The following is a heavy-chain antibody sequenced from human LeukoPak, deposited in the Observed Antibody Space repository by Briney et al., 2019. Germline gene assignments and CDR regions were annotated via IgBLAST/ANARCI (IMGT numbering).Heavy chain of an antibody. Sequence: SIYYSRSTYYNPSLKIRVTISVDTSKNQFSLKLSSVTAADTAVYYCARLLGATRFYGYFDYWGQGTLVTVSS. D-gene: IGHD1-26*01. J-gene: IGHJ4*02. CDR3: ARLLGATRFYGYFDY. V-gene: IGHV4-39*01. CDR2: IYYSRST.